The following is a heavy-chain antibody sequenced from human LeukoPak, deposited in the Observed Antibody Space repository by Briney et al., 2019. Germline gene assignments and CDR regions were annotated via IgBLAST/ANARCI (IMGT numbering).Heavy chain of an antibody. CDR1: GFTFSSYW. CDR3: ARGYSSSYRIDY. CDR2: INTDGSST. Sequence: GGSLRLSCAASGFTFSSYWMHWVRQAPGKGLVWVSRINTDGSSTTYADSVKGRFTISRDNAKNTPYLQMNSLSAEDTAVYYCARGYSSSYRIDYWGQGTLVTVSS. V-gene: IGHV3-74*01. D-gene: IGHD6-6*01. J-gene: IGHJ4*02.